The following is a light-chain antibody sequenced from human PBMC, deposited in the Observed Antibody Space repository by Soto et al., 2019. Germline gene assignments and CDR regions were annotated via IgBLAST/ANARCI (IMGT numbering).Light chain of an antibody. V-gene: IGKV3-20*01. CDR1: QSLSSN. CDR2: DAS. CDR3: QQYGSSPPVT. J-gene: IGKJ1*01. Sequence: TQSPSTLSVSPGETAAVTCSASQSLSSNLAWYQQKPGQAPRLLIYDASNRATGIPARFSGSGSGTDFTLTISRLEPEDFAVYYCQQYGSSPPVTFGQGTKVDIK.